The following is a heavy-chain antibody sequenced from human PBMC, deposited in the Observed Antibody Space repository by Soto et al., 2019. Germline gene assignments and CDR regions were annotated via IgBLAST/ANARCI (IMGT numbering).Heavy chain of an antibody. V-gene: IGHV3-64*01. J-gene: IGHJ2*01. CDR2: ISSNGGST. CDR3: AREGYCSGGSCYSHWYFDL. CDR1: GFTFSSYA. Sequence: GGLRLSCAASGFTFSSYAMHWVRQAPGKGLEYVSAISSNGGSTYYANSVKGRFTISRDNSKNTLYLQMGSLRAEDMAVYYCAREGYCSGGSCYSHWYFDLWGRGTLVTVSS. D-gene: IGHD2-15*01.